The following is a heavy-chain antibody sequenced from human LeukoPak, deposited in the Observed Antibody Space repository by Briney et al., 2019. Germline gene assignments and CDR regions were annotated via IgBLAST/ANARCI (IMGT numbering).Heavy chain of an antibody. CDR2: ISSSGSTT. CDR3: ARSGIATTVNYYYYYMDA. CDR1: GFTLSDYY. D-gene: IGHD6-13*01. J-gene: IGHJ6*03. V-gene: IGHV3-11*04. Sequence: PGGSLRLSCAASGFTLSDYYMSWIRQAPGKGLEWVSYISSSGSTTYYADSVKGRFTISRDNAKNSLYLQMNSLRAEDTAVYYCARSGIATTVNYYYYYMDAWGKGTTVTVSS.